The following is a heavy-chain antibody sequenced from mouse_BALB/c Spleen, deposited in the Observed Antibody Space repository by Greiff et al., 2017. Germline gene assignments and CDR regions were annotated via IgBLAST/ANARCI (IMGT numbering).Heavy chain of an antibody. V-gene: IGHV5-9-4*01. J-gene: IGHJ3*01. CDR2: ISSGGSYT. CDR1: GFTFSSYA. CDR3: AGDGWLAY. Sequence: EVQRVESGGGLAKPGGSLKLSCAASGFTFSSYAMSWVRQSPEKRLEWVAEISSGGSYTYYPDTVTGRFTISRDNAKNTLYLEMSSLRSEDTAMYDCAGDGWLAYWGKGPLATVS.